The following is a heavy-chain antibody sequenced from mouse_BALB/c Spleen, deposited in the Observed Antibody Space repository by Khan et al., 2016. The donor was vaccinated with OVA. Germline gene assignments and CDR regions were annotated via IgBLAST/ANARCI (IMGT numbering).Heavy chain of an antibody. CDR1: GFNIKDTY. D-gene: IGHD2-1*01. V-gene: IGHV14-3*02. CDR2: IDPANGNT. J-gene: IGHJ3*01. Sequence: EVQLVESGAELVKPGASVKLSCTASGFNIKDTYIHWVKQRPEQGLEWIGRIDPANGNTKYDPNFHDKATITADPSSKNDYLQLSSLTDEDTAVXYVATLYGNPFAYWGQGTLVSVSA. CDR3: ATLYGNPFAY.